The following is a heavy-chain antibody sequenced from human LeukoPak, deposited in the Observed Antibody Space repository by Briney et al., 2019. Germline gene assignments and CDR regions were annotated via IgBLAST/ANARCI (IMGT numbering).Heavy chain of an antibody. CDR3: ARAFRVDYGDLPSWFDP. D-gene: IGHD4-17*01. CDR2: VYHSGTT. V-gene: IGHV4-38-2*01. Sequence: SETLSLTCDVSGYSITTDYYWGWIRQPPGKGLEWVGSVYHSGTTYYNPSLKSRVTISVDTSKNQFSLKLSSVTAADTAVYYCARAFRVDYGDLPSWFDPWGQGTLVTVSS. CDR1: GYSITTDYY. J-gene: IGHJ5*02.